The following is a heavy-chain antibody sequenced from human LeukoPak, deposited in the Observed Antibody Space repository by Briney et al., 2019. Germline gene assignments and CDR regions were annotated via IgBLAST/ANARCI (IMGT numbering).Heavy chain of an antibody. CDR1: GFXFSSN. J-gene: IGHJ3*02. V-gene: IGHV3-30*18. Sequence: PGGSLRLSCVVSGFXFSSNHWVRQAPGKGLEWVAVISYDGSKKYYADSVKGRFTISRDSSKNTPSLQMNSLRAEDTAVYYCAKEYDRVHDAFDIWGQGTMVTVSS. CDR2: ISYDGSKK. CDR3: AKEYDRVHDAFDI. D-gene: IGHD3-9*01.